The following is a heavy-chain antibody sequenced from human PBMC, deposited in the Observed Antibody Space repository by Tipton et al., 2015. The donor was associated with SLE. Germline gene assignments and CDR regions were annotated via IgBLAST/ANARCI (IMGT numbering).Heavy chain of an antibody. CDR3: AKDMGDTATGIQSLEY. CDR1: GFTFDDYA. D-gene: IGHD6-13*01. J-gene: IGHJ4*02. CDR2: ISWDGGST. Sequence: SLRLSCAASGFTFDDYAMHWVRQTPGKGLEWVSLISWDGGSTYYADSVKGRSTISRDNSKNSLYLQMSSLRPEDTAWYYCAKDMGDTATGIQSLEYWGQGTLVTVSS. V-gene: IGHV3-43D*03.